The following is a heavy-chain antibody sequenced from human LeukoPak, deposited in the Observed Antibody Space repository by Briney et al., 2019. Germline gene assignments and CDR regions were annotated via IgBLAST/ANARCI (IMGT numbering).Heavy chain of an antibody. V-gene: IGHV3-30*18. CDR2: ISFDGTNK. J-gene: IGHJ4*02. Sequence: GESLRLSCAASVFTFSNYGMHWVRQAPGKGLEWVAVISFDGTNKYYVDSVKGRFTISRDNSNNTLYLQMNSLRAEDTAVYYCVKDRSSTWSFDYWGQGTLVIVSS. CDR1: VFTFSNYG. CDR3: VKDRSSTWSFDY. D-gene: IGHD6-13*01.